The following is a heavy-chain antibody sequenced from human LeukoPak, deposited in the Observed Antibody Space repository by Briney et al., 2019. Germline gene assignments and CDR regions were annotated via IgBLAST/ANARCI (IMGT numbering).Heavy chain of an antibody. J-gene: IGHJ4*02. Sequence: SETLSLTCGVYGGSFSGYYWSWIRQPPGKGLEWIGEINHSGSTNYNPSLKSRVTISVDTSKNQFSLKLSSVTAADTAVYYCARGRGDFWSGYYPFFFDYWGQGTLVTVSS. D-gene: IGHD3-3*01. CDR1: GGSFSGYY. CDR2: INHSGST. V-gene: IGHV4-34*01. CDR3: ARGRGDFWSGYYPFFFDY.